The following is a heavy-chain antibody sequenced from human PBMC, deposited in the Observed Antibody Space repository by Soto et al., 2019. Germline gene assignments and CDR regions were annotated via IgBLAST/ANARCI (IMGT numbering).Heavy chain of an antibody. Sequence: GGSLRLSCAASGFTFSSYAMHWVRQAPGKGLEWVAVISYDGSNKYYADSVKGRFTISRDNSKNTLYLQMNSLRAEDTAVYYCARDRIAAAGTGVAWSDRLGKGTLVTVSS. CDR1: GFTFSSYA. V-gene: IGHV3-30-3*01. CDR3: ARDRIAAAGTGVAWSDR. D-gene: IGHD6-13*01. J-gene: IGHJ5*02. CDR2: ISYDGSNK.